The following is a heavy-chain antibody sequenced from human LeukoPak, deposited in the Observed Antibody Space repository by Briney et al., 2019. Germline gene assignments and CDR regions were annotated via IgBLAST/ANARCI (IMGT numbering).Heavy chain of an antibody. CDR3: TTDVVVVAATPFDY. CDR2: IKSKTDGGTT. V-gene: IGHV3-15*01. D-gene: IGHD2-15*01. Sequence: PGGSLRLSCAASGFTFSNAWMSWVRQAPGKGLEWVGRIKSKTDGGTTGYAAPVKGRFTISRDDSKNTLYLQMNSLKTEDTAVYYCTTDVVVVAATPFDYWGQGTLVTVSS. CDR1: GFTFSNAW. J-gene: IGHJ4*02.